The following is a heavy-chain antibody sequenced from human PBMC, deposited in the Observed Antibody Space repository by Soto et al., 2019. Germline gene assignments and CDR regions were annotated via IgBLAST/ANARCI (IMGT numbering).Heavy chain of an antibody. V-gene: IGHV3-13*01. CDR1: GFTFSSYD. D-gene: IGHD1-26*01. J-gene: IGHJ6*02. Sequence: GGSLRLSCAASGFTFSSYDMHWVRQATGKGLEWVSAIGTAGDTYYPGSVKGRFTISRENAKNSLYLQMNSLRAEDTAVYYCAREQATGYYYYGMDVWGQGTTVTVSS. CDR3: AREQATGYYYYGMDV. CDR2: IGTAGDT.